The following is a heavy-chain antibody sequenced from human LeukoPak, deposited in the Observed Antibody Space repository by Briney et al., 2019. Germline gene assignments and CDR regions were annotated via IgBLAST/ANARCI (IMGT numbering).Heavy chain of an antibody. J-gene: IGHJ3*02. CDR3: AGGTMIVEGDI. Sequence: GGSLRLSCAASGFTFSSYAMSWVRQAPGKGLEWVSAMSGSGGSTYYADSVKGRFTISRDNSKNTLYLQMNSLRAEDTAVYYCAGGTMIVEGDIWGQGTMVTVSS. CDR2: MSGSGGST. V-gene: IGHV3-23*01. CDR1: GFTFSSYA. D-gene: IGHD3-22*01.